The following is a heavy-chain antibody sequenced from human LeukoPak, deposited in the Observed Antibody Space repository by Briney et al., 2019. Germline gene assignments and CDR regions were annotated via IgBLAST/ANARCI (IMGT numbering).Heavy chain of an antibody. V-gene: IGHV3-64*01. CDR1: GFTFSSYA. D-gene: IGHD6-6*01. Sequence: GGSLRLSCAASGFTFSSYAMHWVRQAPGKGLEYVSAISSNGGSTYYANSVKGRFTISRDNSKNTLYLQMGSLRAEDMAVYYCARGYYSSSSGNFDYWGQGTLVTVSS. J-gene: IGHJ4*02. CDR2: ISSNGGST. CDR3: ARGYYSSSSGNFDY.